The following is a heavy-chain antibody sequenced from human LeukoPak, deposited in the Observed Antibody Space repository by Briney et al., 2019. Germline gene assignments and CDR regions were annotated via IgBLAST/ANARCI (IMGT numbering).Heavy chain of an antibody. Sequence: PSETLSLTCDVPGDSISSHPWSWIRQPPGKGLDYIGFIDYNGNTNYNPSLKSRVTIPLDIFKNQFSLNLNSVSAADTAVYYCARLAKCDGNCYSFDLWGQGMLVTVSS. J-gene: IGHJ4*02. CDR3: ARLAKCDGNCYSFDL. CDR1: GDSISSHP. V-gene: IGHV4-59*11. CDR2: IDYNGNT. D-gene: IGHD2-21*02.